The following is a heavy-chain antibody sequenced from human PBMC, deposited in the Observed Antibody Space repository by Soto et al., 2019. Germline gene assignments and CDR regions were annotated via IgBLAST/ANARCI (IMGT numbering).Heavy chain of an antibody. J-gene: IGHJ4*02. Sequence: WVSLRLSCAASGFTFTRYSMNWVRQAPGKGLEWVSSISSTTNYIYYGDSMKGRFTISRDNAKNSLYLEMNSLRAEDTAVYYCARESEDLTSNFDYWGKGTLVTVSS. CDR2: ISSTTNYI. V-gene: IGHV3-21*06. CDR3: ARESEDLTSNFDY. CDR1: GFTFTRYS.